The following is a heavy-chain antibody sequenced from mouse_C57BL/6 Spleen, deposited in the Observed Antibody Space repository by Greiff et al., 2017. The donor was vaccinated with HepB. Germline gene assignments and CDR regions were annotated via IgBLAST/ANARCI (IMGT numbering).Heavy chain of an antibody. CDR3: AREASYGSSYYFDY. D-gene: IGHD1-1*01. CDR1: GFTFSDYG. Sequence: EVMLVESGGGLVKPGGSLKLSCAASGFTFSDYGMHWVRQAPEKGLEWVAYISSGSSTIYYADTVKGRFTISRDNAKNTLFLQMTSLRSEDTAMYYCAREASYGSSYYFDYWGQGTTLTVSS. CDR2: ISSGSSTI. V-gene: IGHV5-17*01. J-gene: IGHJ2*01.